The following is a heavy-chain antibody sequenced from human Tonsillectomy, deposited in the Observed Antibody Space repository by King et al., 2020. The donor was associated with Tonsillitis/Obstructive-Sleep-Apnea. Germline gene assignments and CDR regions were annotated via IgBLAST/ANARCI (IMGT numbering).Heavy chain of an antibody. CDR2: IDPSDSYT. J-gene: IGHJ4*02. Sequence: VQLVQSGAEVKKPGESLRISCKGSGYSFTSYWISWVRQMPGKGLEWMGRIDPSDSYTNYSSSFQGHVTISADKSISTAYLQWSSLKASDTAMYYCARRAIIVGAIRQGEDFDYWGQGTLVTVSS. CDR3: ARRAIIVGAIRQGEDFDY. D-gene: IGHD1-26*01. CDR1: GYSFTSYW. V-gene: IGHV5-10-1*03.